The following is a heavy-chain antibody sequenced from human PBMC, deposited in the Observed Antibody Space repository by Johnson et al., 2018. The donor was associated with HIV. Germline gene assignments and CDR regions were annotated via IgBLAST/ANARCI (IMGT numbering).Heavy chain of an antibody. CDR3: ARAPLHLWFVPSDAFDI. V-gene: IGHV3-15*01. J-gene: IGHJ3*02. CDR2: IKSKTDGGTT. Sequence: VQLVESGGNLVQPGGSLRLTCAASGFTVGSVYMSWVRQAPGKGPEWVGRIKSKTDGGTTDYAARVKGRFTISRYNSKNTQYLQMISLRAEDTALYYSARAPLHLWFVPSDAFDIWGQGTMVAVSS. CDR1: GFTVGSVY. D-gene: IGHD3-10*01.